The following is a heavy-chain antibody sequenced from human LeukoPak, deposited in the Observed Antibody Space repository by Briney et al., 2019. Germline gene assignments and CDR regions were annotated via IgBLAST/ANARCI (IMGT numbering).Heavy chain of an antibody. CDR1: GFTFSSYG. CDR2: IWYDGSNK. V-gene: IGHV3-33*08. D-gene: IGHD2-2*01. CDR3: ARDRLPAAPPDYFDY. J-gene: IGHJ4*02. Sequence: GGSLRLSCAASGFTFSSYGMHWVRQAPGKGLEWVAVIWYDGSNKYYADSVKGRFTISRDNSKNTLYLQMNSLRAEDTAVYYCARDRLPAAPPDYFDYWGQGTLVTVSS.